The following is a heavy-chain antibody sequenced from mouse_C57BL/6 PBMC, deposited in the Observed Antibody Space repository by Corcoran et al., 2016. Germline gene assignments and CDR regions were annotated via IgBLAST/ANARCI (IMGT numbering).Heavy chain of an antibody. CDR3: ARGVVATDYWYFDV. CDR2: IYPGDGDT. CDR1: GYAFSSYW. V-gene: IGHV1-80*01. D-gene: IGHD1-1*01. Sequence: QVQLQQSGAELVKPGASVKISCKASGYAFSSYWMNWVKQRPGKGLEWIGQIYPGDGDTNYNGKFKGKATLTADKSSSTAYMQLSSLTSEDSAVYFCARGVVATDYWYFDVWGTGTTVTVSS. J-gene: IGHJ1*03.